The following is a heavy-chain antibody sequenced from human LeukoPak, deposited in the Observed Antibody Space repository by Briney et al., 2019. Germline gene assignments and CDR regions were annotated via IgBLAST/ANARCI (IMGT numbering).Heavy chain of an antibody. V-gene: IGHV3-74*01. CDR2: TNTNGKYT. D-gene: IGHD5-12*01. Sequence: GGSLRLSCAASGFTFSAYWMHWVRQVPGRGLMWVARTNTNGKYTNYADSVKGRFTISRDNAKNTLYLQMNSLRAEDTAVYYCAKDVALGKSGYALDSWGLGTLVTVST. CDR3: AKDVALGKSGYALDS. J-gene: IGHJ4*02. CDR1: GFTFSAYW.